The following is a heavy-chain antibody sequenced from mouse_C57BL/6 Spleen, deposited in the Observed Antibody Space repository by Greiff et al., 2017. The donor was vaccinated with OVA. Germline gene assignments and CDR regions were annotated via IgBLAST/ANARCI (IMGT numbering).Heavy chain of an antibody. CDR2: IDPSDSYT. Sequence: VQLQQSGAELVKPGASVKLSCKASGYTFTSYWMQWVKQRPGQGLEWIGEIDPSDSYTNYNQKFKGKATLTVDTSSSTAYMQLSSLTSEDSAVYYCARKGGNYHYYAMDYWGQGTSVTVSS. CDR1: GYTFTSYW. J-gene: IGHJ4*01. D-gene: IGHD2-1*01. CDR3: ARKGGNYHYYAMDY. V-gene: IGHV1-50*01.